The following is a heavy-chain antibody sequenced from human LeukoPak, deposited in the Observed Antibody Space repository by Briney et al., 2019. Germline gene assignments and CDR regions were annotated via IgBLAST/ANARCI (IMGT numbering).Heavy chain of an antibody. Sequence: GGSLRLSCAASGFTFSSYSMNWVRQAPGKGLEWVSSISSSSSYIYYADSVKGRFTISRDNAKNSLYLQMNSLRAEDTAVYYCAREEQLIPGGGERDFDYWGQGTLVTVSS. J-gene: IGHJ4*02. V-gene: IGHV3-21*01. CDR3: AREEQLIPGGGERDFDY. D-gene: IGHD1/OR15-1a*01. CDR1: GFTFSSYS. CDR2: ISSSSSYI.